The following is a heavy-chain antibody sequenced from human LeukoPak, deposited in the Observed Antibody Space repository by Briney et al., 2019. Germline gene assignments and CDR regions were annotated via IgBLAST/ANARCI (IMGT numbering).Heavy chain of an antibody. CDR1: GFSVRSNF. D-gene: IGHD3-10*01. J-gene: IGHJ4*02. V-gene: IGHV3-53*01. Sequence: GGSLRLSCAASGFSVRSNFINWVRQAPGKRLEWVSVIFTDSGTDYSYYADSVKGRFTISRDSSENTVYLQMNTLTTEDTAMYYCARAPGGLLWFGQLLWGQGTLVTVSS. CDR2: IFTDSGTDYS. CDR3: ARAPGGLLWFGQLL.